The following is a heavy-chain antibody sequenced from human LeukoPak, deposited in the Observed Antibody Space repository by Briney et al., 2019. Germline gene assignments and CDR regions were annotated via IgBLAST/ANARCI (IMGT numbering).Heavy chain of an antibody. J-gene: IGHJ6*03. CDR1: GYTFTDYY. CDR2: IIPSSGDT. D-gene: IGHD3-10*01. CDR3: ARAYGGGGSGRAYGGGNSGSARAYYYSYYMDV. Sequence: ASVKVSCKASGYTFTDYYMHWVRQAPGQGLEWMGWIIPSSGDTNYAQKFQGRVSMTSDTSIATAYMELTSLRSDDTAVYYCARAYGGGGSGRAYGGGNSGSARAYYYSYYMDVWGKGTTVTVSS. V-gene: IGHV1-2*02.